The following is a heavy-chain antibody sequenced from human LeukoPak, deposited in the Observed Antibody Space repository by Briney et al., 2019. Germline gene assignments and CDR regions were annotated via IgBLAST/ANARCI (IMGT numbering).Heavy chain of an antibody. V-gene: IGHV3-48*01. CDR1: GFTFSTYS. CDR2: ITSSSSNI. J-gene: IGHJ4*02. D-gene: IGHD6-13*01. Sequence: PGGSLRLSCAASGFTFSTYSMNWVRQAPGKGLEWVSYITSSSSNIYYADSVKGRFTISRDNAKNSLYLQMNSLRAEDTAVYYCAKDRYSGLNTIDYWGQGTLVTVSS. CDR3: AKDRYSGLNTIDY.